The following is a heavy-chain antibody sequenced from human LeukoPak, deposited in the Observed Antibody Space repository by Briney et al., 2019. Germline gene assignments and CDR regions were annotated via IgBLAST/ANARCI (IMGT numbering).Heavy chain of an antibody. D-gene: IGHD1-7*01. V-gene: IGHV4-30-2*01. J-gene: IGHJ4*02. CDR3: ASVITGTTFLDY. CDR1: GGSISSGGYY. Sequence: SETLSLTCTVSGGSISSGGYYWSWIRQPPGKGLEWIGYIYHSGSTYCNPSLKSRVTISVDRSKNQFSLKLSSVTAADTAVYYCASVITGTTFLDYWGQGTLVTVSS. CDR2: IYHSGST.